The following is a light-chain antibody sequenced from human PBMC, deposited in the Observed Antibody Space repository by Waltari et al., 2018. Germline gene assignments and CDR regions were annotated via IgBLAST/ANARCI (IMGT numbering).Light chain of an antibody. CDR3: QQHDNPPFT. Sequence: DIQMTQSPSSLSAPVGDPVTITCHANHDISDYLNWYQQKPGKAPNLLISDASHLEAGVPSRFSGSGYGTDFTFTISSLQPEDFATYYCQQHDNPPFTFGQGTKLEIK. CDR2: DAS. J-gene: IGKJ2*01. V-gene: IGKV1-33*01. CDR1: HDISDY.